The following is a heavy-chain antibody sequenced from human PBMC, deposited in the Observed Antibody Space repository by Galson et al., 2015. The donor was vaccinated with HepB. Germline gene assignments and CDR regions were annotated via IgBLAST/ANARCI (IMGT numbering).Heavy chain of an antibody. D-gene: IGHD6-19*01. J-gene: IGHJ4*02. CDR1: GGSISSNY. CDR2: FDISGNT. CDR3: AREADGGGCGWYRHFDY. Sequence: ETLSLTCTVSGGSISSNYWSWIRQPAGKGLQWIGRFDISGNTNYNPSLKSRVTMSVDTSKNQFSLTLSSVTAADTAIYYCAREADGGGCGWYRHFDYWGQGTLVTVSS. V-gene: IGHV4-4*07.